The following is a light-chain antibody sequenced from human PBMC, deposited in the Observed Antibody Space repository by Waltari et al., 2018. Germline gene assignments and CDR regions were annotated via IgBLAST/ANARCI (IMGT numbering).Light chain of an antibody. CDR1: QIISSW. Sequence: DIQMTQSPSTLSASVGDRVTITCRASQIISSWLSWYQQKPGKAPKLLIYKASSLESGVPSRFSGSGSGTEFTLTISSLQPDDFATYYCQQYNTWTFGQGTKVEIK. CDR3: QQYNTWT. J-gene: IGKJ1*01. V-gene: IGKV1-5*03. CDR2: KAS.